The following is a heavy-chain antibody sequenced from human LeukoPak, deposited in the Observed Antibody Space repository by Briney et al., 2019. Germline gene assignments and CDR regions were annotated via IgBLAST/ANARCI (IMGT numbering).Heavy chain of an antibody. Sequence: GGSLRLSCAASGFTFTNYWMHWVRQAPRKGLVWVARITTDGSATSYADSVKGRFTISRDNAKNMLYLQMNSLRVEDTAVYYCARDASGQIWGQGTMVTVSS. V-gene: IGHV3-74*01. CDR1: GFTFTNYW. CDR3: ARDASGQI. J-gene: IGHJ3*02. CDR2: ITTDGSAT. D-gene: IGHD6-19*01.